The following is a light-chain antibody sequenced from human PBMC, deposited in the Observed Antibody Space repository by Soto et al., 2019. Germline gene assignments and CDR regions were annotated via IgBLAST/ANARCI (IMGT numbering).Light chain of an antibody. J-gene: IGLJ1*01. CDR2: EVN. CDR1: SSDFGNYNL. V-gene: IGLV2-23*02. CDR3: CSFTSSNTHV. Sequence: QSVLTQPASVSGSPGQSITISCTGTSSDFGNYNLVSWYQQHPGKVPKLILFEVNKRPSGVSGRFSGSKSGNTASLTISGLQAEDEADYYCCSFTSSNTHVFGTGTNVTVL.